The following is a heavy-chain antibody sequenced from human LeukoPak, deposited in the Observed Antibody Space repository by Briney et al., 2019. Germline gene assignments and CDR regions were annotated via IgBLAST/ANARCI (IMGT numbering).Heavy chain of an antibody. CDR3: ATRDEYYYDSSGYYYGDY. CDR2: IYHSGST. J-gene: IGHJ4*02. V-gene: IGHV4-30-2*01. D-gene: IGHD3-22*01. Sequence: YWSWIRQPPGKGLEWIGYIYHSGSTYYNPSLKSRVTISVDRSKNQFSLKLSSVTAADTAVYYCATRDEYYYDSSGYYYGDYWGQGTLVTVSS. CDR1: Y.